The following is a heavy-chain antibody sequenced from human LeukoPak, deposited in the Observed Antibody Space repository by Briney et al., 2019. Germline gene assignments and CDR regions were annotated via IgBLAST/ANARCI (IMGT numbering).Heavy chain of an antibody. J-gene: IGHJ6*04. CDR2: IRPSGDNT. CDR1: GFTFSSYD. V-gene: IGHV3-21*06. D-gene: IGHD3-10*02. Sequence: GGSLRLSCAASGFTFSSYDMTWVRQAPGRGLEWVSSIRPSGDNTYYGDSLKGRFTISRDNAKNSLYLQMNSLRAEDTAVYYCAELGITMIGGVWGKGTTVTISS. CDR3: AELGITMIGGV.